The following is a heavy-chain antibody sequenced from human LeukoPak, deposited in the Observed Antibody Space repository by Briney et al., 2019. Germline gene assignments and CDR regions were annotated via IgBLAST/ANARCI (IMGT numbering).Heavy chain of an antibody. V-gene: IGHV3-7*01. D-gene: IGHD2-15*01. CDR1: GFTFSNYW. J-gene: IGHJ4*02. CDR2: IKEDGGEK. CDR3: VRDRGYCSGGTCYALWDY. Sequence: GGSLRLSCAASGFTFSNYWMTWVRQAPGKGLEWVAHIKEDGGEKHYVDPVKGRFTISRDNARNSLYLQMNSLRAEDTAMYYCVRDRGYCSGGTCYALWDYWGQGTLVTVSS.